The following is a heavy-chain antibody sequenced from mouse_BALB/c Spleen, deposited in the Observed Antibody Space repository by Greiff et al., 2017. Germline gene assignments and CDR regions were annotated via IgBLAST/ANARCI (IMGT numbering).Heavy chain of an antibody. D-gene: IGHD1-1*01. V-gene: IGHV5-4*02. CDR1: GFTFSDYY. CDR3: ARDGTGYYYGSSLAMDY. Sequence: EVMLVESGGGLVKPGGSLKLSCAASGFTFSDYYMYWVRQTPEKRLEWVATISDGGSYTYYPDSVKGRFTISRDNAKNNLYLQMSSLKSEDTAMYYCARDGTGYYYGSSLAMDYWGQGTSVTVSS. J-gene: IGHJ4*01. CDR2: ISDGGSYT.